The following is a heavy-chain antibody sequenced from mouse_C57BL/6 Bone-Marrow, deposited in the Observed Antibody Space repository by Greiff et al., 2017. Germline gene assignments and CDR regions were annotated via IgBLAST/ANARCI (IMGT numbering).Heavy chain of an antibody. J-gene: IGHJ3*01. CDR3: AIPNYYGSSSPFAY. Sequence: QVQLQQPGAELVKPGASVKVSCKASGYTFTSYWMHWVKQRPGQGLEWIGRIHPSDSDTNYNQKFKGKATLTVDKSSSTAYMQLSILTSEDSAVYYCAIPNYYGSSSPFAYWGQGTLVTVSA. CDR2: IHPSDSDT. D-gene: IGHD1-1*01. CDR1: GYTFTSYW. V-gene: IGHV1-74*01.